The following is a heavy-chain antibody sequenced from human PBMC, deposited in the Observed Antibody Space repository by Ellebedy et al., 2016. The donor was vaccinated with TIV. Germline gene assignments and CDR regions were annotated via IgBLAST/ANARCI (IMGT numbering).Heavy chain of an antibody. J-gene: IGHJ2*01. CDR2: ISSGITTT. V-gene: IGHV3-48*02. CDR1: GFTFSSYS. CDR3: ARDGNSVGGTYWYFDL. D-gene: IGHD1-26*01. Sequence: GGSLRLSCAATGFTFSSYSMNWVRQAPGKELEWVSYISSGITTTYYADSVKGRFTISRDNAKNSLYLQMNSLRDEDTAVYYCARDGNSVGGTYWYFDLWGRGTLVTVSA.